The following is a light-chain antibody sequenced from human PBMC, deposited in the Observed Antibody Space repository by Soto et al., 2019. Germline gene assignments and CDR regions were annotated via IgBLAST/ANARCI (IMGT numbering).Light chain of an antibody. V-gene: IGLV2-14*01. CDR1: SSDVGGYNY. CDR3: CSYATSSTYV. CDR2: EVS. J-gene: IGLJ1*01. Sequence: QSALTQPASVSGSPGQSITISCTGTSSDVGGYNYVSWYQQHPGKAPKLMIYEVSYRPSGVANRFSGSKSSNTASLTISGLQADDEADYYCCSYATSSTYVFGTGTKVTVL.